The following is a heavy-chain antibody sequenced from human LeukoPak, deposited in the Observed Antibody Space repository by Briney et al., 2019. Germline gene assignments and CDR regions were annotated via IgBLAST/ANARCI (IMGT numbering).Heavy chain of an antibody. CDR3: AKFPNYYDSSGYHYFDY. CDR1: GFTFSSYG. D-gene: IGHD3-22*01. V-gene: IGHV3-30*02. CDR2: IRYDGNNK. Sequence: GGSLRLSXAASGFTFSSYGMHWVCQAPGKGLEWVAFIRYDGNNKYYVDSVKGRFTISRDNSKNTLYLQMNSLRAEDTAVYYCAKFPNYYDSSGYHYFDYWGQGTLVTVSS. J-gene: IGHJ4*02.